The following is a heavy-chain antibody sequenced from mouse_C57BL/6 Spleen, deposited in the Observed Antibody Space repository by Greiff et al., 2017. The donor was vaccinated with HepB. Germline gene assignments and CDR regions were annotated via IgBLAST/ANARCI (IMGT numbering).Heavy chain of an antibody. D-gene: IGHD1-1*01. J-gene: IGHJ2*01. V-gene: IGHV1-50*01. Sequence: VKLQQPGAELVKPGASVKLSCKASGYTFTSYWMQWVKQRPGQGLEWIGEIDPSDSYTNYNQKFKGKATLTVDTSSSTAYMQLSSLTSEDSAVYYCSLLLLDYWGQGTTLTVSS. CDR3: SLLLLDY. CDR1: GYTFTSYW. CDR2: IDPSDSYT.